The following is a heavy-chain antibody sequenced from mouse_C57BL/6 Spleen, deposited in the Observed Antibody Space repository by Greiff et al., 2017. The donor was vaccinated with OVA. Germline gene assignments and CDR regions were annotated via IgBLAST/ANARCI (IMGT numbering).Heavy chain of an antibody. D-gene: IGHD2-3*01. CDR1: GYTFTSYW. CDR3: ARRDGIYDSYSGGY. J-gene: IGHJ2*01. CDR2: IDPSDSET. Sequence: VQLQQPGAELVRPGSSVKLSCKASGYTFTSYWMHWVKQRPIQGLEWIGNIDPSDSETHYNQQFKDKATLTVDKSSSTAYMQLSSLTSEDSAVXFCARRDGIYDSYSGGYWGQGTTLTVSA. V-gene: IGHV1-52*01.